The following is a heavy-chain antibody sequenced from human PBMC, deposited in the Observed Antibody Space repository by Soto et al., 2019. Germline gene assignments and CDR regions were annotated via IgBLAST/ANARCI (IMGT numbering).Heavy chain of an antibody. Sequence: QVQLVQSGGEVKKPGASVKVSCKASGYTFTSYGISWVRQAPGQGLEWMGWISTYNGNTNYAQKLQGRVTMTTDTSTSTAYMERRSLRSDDTAVYYCARDRTYYYDSRGPWEDAFDIWGQGTMVTVSS. D-gene: IGHD3-22*01. CDR1: GYTFTSYG. J-gene: IGHJ3*02. CDR3: ARDRTYYYDSRGPWEDAFDI. V-gene: IGHV1-18*01. CDR2: ISTYNGNT.